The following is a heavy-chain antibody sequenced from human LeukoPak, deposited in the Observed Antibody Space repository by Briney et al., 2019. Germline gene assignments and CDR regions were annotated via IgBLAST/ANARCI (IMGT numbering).Heavy chain of an antibody. CDR3: ARGAGGFWSGYYRRDYYYYYYMDV. J-gene: IGHJ6*03. CDR1: GYTFTSYG. Sequence: GASVKVSCKASGYTFTSYGISWVRQAPGQGLEWMGRIIPIFGTANYAQKFQGRVTINTDESTSTAYMELSSLRSEDTDVYYCARGAGGFWSGYYRRDYYYYYYMDVWGKGTTVTVSS. CDR2: IIPIFGTA. V-gene: IGHV1-69*05. D-gene: IGHD3-3*01.